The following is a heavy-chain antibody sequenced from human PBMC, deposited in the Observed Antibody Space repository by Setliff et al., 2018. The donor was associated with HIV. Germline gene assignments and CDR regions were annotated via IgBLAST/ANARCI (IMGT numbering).Heavy chain of an antibody. V-gene: IGHV1-69*10. CDR1: GGTFSSYA. J-gene: IGHJ4*02. Sequence: SVKVSCKASGGTFSSYAITWVRQAPGQGLKWMGGIIPILGVANYAQKFQGRVTITADKSTTTAYMELSSLRSEDTAVYYCARNSFPRAVTGTGPLFDCWGQGTLVTVSS. CDR3: ARNSFPRAVTGTGPLFDC. D-gene: IGHD6-19*01. CDR2: IIPILGVA.